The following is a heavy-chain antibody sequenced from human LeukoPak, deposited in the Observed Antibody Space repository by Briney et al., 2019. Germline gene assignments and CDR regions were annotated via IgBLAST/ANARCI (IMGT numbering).Heavy chain of an antibody. CDR1: GGSISSYY. D-gene: IGHD3-10*01. CDR2: IYYSGST. CDR3: ARELLWDWFDP. V-gene: IGHV4-59*01. J-gene: IGHJ5*02. Sequence: PSETLSLTCTVSGGSISSYYWSWIRQPPGKGLEWIGYIYYSGSTSYNPSLKSRVTISVDTSKNQFSLKLSSVTAADTAVYYCARELLWDWFDPWGQGTLVTVSS.